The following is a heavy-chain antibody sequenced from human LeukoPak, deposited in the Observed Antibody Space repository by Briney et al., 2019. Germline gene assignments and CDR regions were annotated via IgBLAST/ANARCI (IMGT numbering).Heavy chain of an antibody. CDR3: AKNPRNYCGSGSYYNVEY. V-gene: IGHV3-23*01. CDR2: ISGSGGST. Sequence: AGGSLRLSCAASGFTLSSYAMTWVRQAPGKGLEWVSAISGSGGSTYYADSVKGRFTISRDNSKTTLYLQMNSPRAAATSVYYCAKNPRNYCGSGSYYNVEYWGQGTLVTVSS. D-gene: IGHD3-10*01. J-gene: IGHJ4*02. CDR1: GFTLSSYA.